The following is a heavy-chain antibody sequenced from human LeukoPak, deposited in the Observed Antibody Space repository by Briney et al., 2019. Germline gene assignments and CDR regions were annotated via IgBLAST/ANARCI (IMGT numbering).Heavy chain of an antibody. Sequence: GGSLRLSCAASGFTFSSYSMNWVRQAPGKGLEWVSSISSSSSYIYYADSVKGRFTISRDNAKNSLYLQMNSLIAEDTAVYYCARDQTVVTGAVYHYYGMDVWGQGTTVTVSS. V-gene: IGHV3-21*01. CDR3: ARDQTVVTGAVYHYYGMDV. D-gene: IGHD4-23*01. J-gene: IGHJ6*02. CDR2: ISSSSSYI. CDR1: GFTFSSYS.